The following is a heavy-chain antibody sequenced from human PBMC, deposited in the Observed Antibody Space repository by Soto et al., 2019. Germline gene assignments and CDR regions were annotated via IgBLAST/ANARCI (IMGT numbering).Heavy chain of an antibody. CDR1: GFTFSSYS. J-gene: IGHJ6*03. D-gene: IGHD2-15*01. Sequence: GGSLRLSCAASGFTFSSYSMNWVRQAPGKGLEWVSYISSSSSTIYYADSVKGRFTISRDNAKNSLYLQMNSLRAEDTAVYYCARVGVVAASYYYYYMDVWGKGTTVTVSS. V-gene: IGHV3-48*01. CDR3: ARVGVVAASYYYYYMDV. CDR2: ISSSSSTI.